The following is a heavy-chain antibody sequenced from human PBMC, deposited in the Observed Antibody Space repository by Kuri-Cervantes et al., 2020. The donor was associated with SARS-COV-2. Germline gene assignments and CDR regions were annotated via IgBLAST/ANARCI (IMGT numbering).Heavy chain of an antibody. D-gene: IGHD2-2*01. CDR2: INAGNGDT. V-gene: IGHV1-3*01. Sequence: ASVKVSCKASGYTFTDYAIHWVRQAPGQRLEWMGWINAGNGDTRYSQKFRGRVTITRDTSASTAYMDLSSLRSEDTALYYCARDLPYCSRASCSRFDYWGQGTLVTV. J-gene: IGHJ4*02. CDR1: GYTFTDYA. CDR3: ARDLPYCSRASCSRFDY.